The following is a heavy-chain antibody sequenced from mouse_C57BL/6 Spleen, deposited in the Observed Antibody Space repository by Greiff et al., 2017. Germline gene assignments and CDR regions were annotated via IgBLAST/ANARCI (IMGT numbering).Heavy chain of an antibody. V-gene: IGHV1-55*01. Sequence: VQLQQSGAELVKPGASVKMSCKASGYTFTSYWITWVKQRPGQGLEWIGDIYPGSGSTNYNEKFKSKATLTVDTSSSTAYMQLSSLTSEDSAVYYCARPSYYYGSSSYAMDYWGQGTSVTVSS. CDR1: GYTFTSYW. CDR3: ARPSYYYGSSSYAMDY. J-gene: IGHJ4*01. D-gene: IGHD1-1*01. CDR2: IYPGSGST.